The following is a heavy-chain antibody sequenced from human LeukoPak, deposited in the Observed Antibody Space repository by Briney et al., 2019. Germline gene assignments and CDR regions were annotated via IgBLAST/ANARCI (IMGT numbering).Heavy chain of an antibody. CDR2: ISAYNGNT. CDR3: ARGGDYYDSSGYYNWFDP. D-gene: IGHD3-22*01. J-gene: IGHJ5*02. Sequence: ASVKVSCKASGYTFTSYGISWVRQAPGQGLEWMGWISAYNGNTNYAQKLQGGVTMTTDTSTSTAYMELRSLRSDDTAVYYCARGGDYYDSSGYYNWFDPWGQGTLVTVSS. V-gene: IGHV1-18*01. CDR1: GYTFTSYG.